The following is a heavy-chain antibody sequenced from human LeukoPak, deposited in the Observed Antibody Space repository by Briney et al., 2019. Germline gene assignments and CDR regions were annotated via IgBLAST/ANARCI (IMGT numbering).Heavy chain of an antibody. J-gene: IGHJ5*02. CDR3: ARVQGWYYGSGSYNWFDP. CDR2: IYYSGST. V-gene: IGHV4-59*01. CDR1: GGSISSYY. D-gene: IGHD3-10*01. Sequence: PSETLSLTCTVSGGSISSYYWSWIRQPPGKGLEWIGYIYYSGSTNYNPSLKSRVTISVDTSKNQFSLKLSSVTAADTAVYYCARVQGWYYGSGSYNWFDPWGQGTLVTVSS.